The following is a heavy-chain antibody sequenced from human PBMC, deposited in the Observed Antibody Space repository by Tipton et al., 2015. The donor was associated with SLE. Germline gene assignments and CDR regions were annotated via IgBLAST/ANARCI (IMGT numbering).Heavy chain of an antibody. D-gene: IGHD6-13*01. V-gene: IGHV4-4*02. CDR1: GGSISSSNW. Sequence: TLSLTCAVSGGSISSSNWWSWVRQPPGKGLEWIGEIYHSGSTNYNPSLKSRVTISTDTSKNQFSLKLKSVTDADTAGYYCASGDSSRWYWFDPWGQGTLVTVSS. J-gene: IGHJ5*02. CDR2: IYHSGST. CDR3: ASGDSSRWYWFDP.